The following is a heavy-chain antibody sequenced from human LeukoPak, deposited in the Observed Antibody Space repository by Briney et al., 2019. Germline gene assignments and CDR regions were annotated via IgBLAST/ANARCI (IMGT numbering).Heavy chain of an antibody. CDR3: ANDLGAAGTSGH. D-gene: IGHD6-13*01. Sequence: PGRSLRLSCAASGFTFSSYAMHWVRQAPGKGLEWVAVISYDGSNKYYADSVKGRFTTSRDNSKNTLYLQMNSLRAEDTAVYYCANDLGAAGTSGHWGQGTLVTVSS. J-gene: IGHJ4*02. CDR2: ISYDGSNK. V-gene: IGHV3-30*04. CDR1: GFTFSSYA.